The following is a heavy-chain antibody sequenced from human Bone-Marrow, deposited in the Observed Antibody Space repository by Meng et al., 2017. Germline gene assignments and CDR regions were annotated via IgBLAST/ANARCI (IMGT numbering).Heavy chain of an antibody. CDR3: VRVFDRGDLIDGFDT. CDR2: INGYTGKT. Sequence: CRAEGEQTGASVKVSCQTSGNTFSNSTIRSGRQAPGQGLEWMGWINGYTGKTKYTQKVQDRVTMTTDTSTRAAYMGLRSLGFEATAVYYCVRVFDRGDLIDGFDTWGQGTLVTVSS. V-gene: IGHV1-18*01. CDR1: GNTFSNST. J-gene: IGHJ5*02. D-gene: IGHD3-9*01.